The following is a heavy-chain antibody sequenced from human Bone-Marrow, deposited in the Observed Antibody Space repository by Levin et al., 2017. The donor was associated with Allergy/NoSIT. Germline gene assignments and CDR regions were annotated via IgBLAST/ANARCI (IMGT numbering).Heavy chain of an antibody. V-gene: IGHV5-51*01. J-gene: IGHJ3*02. D-gene: IGHD4-17*01. CDR1: GYSFTSYW. CDR2: IYPGDSDT. CDR3: ARRTVTTYAFDI. Sequence: GGSLRLSCKGSGYSFTSYWIGWVRQMPGKGLEWMGIIYPGDSDTRYSPSFQGQVTISADKSISTAYLQWSSLKASDTAMYYCARRTVTTYAFDIWGQGTMVTVSS.